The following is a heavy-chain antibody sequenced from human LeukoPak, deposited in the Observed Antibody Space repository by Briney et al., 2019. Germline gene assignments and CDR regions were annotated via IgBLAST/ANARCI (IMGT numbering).Heavy chain of an antibody. D-gene: IGHD3-10*01. J-gene: IGHJ4*02. CDR3: AKDNLGGWFGELLWDYFDY. Sequence: GGSLRLSCTASGFTFGDYAMSWFRQAPGKGLEWVGFIRSKAYGGTTEYAASVKGRFTISRDDSKSIAYLQMNSLKTEDTAVYYCAKDNLGGWFGELLWDYFDYWGQGTLVTVSS. CDR2: IRSKAYGGTT. V-gene: IGHV3-49*03. CDR1: GFTFGDYA.